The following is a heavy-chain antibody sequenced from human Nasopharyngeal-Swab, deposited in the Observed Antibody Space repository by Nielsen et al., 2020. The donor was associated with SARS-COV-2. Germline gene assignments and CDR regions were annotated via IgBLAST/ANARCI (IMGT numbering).Heavy chain of an antibody. CDR1: GFTFSSYG. J-gene: IGHJ2*01. CDR2: IPYDGSNK. Sequence: GESLKISCAASGFTFSSYGMHWVRQAPGKGLEWVAVIPYDGSNKYYADSVKGRFTISRDNSKNTLYLQMNSLRAEDTAVYYCAKDSVIFDYSRHWYFDLWGRGTLVTVSS. D-gene: IGHD3/OR15-3a*01. CDR3: AKDSVIFDYSRHWYFDL. V-gene: IGHV3-30*18.